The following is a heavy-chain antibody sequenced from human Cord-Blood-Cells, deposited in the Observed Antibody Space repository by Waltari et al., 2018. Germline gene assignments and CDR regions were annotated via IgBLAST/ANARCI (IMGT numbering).Heavy chain of an antibody. J-gene: IGHJ5*02. CDR2: FDPEDGET. CDR3: ATGAGELLRAYNWFDP. V-gene: IGHV1-24*01. CDR1: GYTLTELS. D-gene: IGHD1-26*01. Sequence: QVQRVQAGAAVKKPGASVKVSCKVSGYTLTELSMLWVRQAPGKGLEWMGGFDPEDGETIYAQKFQGRVTMTEDTSTDTAYMELSSLRSEDTAVYYCATGAGELLRAYNWFDPWGQGTLVTVSS.